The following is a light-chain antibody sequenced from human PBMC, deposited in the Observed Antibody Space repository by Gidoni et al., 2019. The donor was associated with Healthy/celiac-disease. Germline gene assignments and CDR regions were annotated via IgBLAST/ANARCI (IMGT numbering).Light chain of an antibody. Sequence: EIVLTQSPATLSLSPGERATLSCRASQSVSSYLAWYQQQPGQAPRLLIYDASNRAPGIPARFSGSGSGTDFTLTISSLEPEDFAVYYCQQRSNWRGLTFGGGTKVEIK. V-gene: IGKV3-11*01. J-gene: IGKJ4*01. CDR1: QSVSSY. CDR3: QQRSNWRGLT. CDR2: DAS.